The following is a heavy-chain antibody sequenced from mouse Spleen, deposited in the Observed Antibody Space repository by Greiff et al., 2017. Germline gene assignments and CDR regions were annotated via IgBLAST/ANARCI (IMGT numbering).Heavy chain of an antibody. Sequence: EVMLVESGPELVKPGASVKISCKASGYSFTGYYMNWVKQSPEKSLEWIGEINPSTGGTTYNQKFKAKATLTVDKSSSTAYMQLKSLTSEDSAVYYCARGELRGFAYWGQGTLVTVSA. CDR3: ARGELRGFAY. V-gene: IGHV1-42*01. D-gene: IGHD1-1*01. J-gene: IGHJ3*01. CDR1: GYSFTGYY. CDR2: INPSTGGT.